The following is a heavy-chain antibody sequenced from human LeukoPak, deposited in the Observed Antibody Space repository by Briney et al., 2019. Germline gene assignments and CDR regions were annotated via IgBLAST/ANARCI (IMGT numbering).Heavy chain of an antibody. V-gene: IGHV3-11*04. J-gene: IGHJ6*03. Sequence: GGSLRLSCAASGFTFSDYYMSWIRQAPGKGLEWVSYISSSGSTIYYADSVKGRFTISRDNAKNSLYLQMNSLRAEDTAVYYCARAKGMVWGPRPYYYYMDVWGKGTTVTVSS. CDR1: GFTFSDYY. D-gene: IGHD3-10*01. CDR3: ARAKGMVWGPRPYYYYMDV. CDR2: ISSSGSTI.